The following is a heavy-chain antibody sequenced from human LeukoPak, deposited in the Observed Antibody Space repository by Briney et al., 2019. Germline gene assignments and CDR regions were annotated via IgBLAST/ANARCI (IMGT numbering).Heavy chain of an antibody. J-gene: IGHJ2*01. V-gene: IGHV1-2*02. CDR1: GYTFTGYY. Sequence: GASVKVSCKASGYTFTGYYMHWVRQAPGQGLDWMGWINPNSGGTKYPQKFQDRVTMTRDTSIRTVYMELNRLRSDDTAIYYCARGEVAGNWYFDLWGRGTLVTVSS. CDR2: INPNSGGT. D-gene: IGHD6-19*01. CDR3: ARGEVAGNWYFDL.